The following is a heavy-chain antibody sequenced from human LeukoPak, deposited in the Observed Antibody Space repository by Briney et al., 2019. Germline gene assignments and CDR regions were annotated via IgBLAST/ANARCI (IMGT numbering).Heavy chain of an antibody. Sequence: SETLSLTCTVSGGSISSSSYYWGWIRQPPGKGLEWIGSIYYSGSTYYNPSLKSRVTISVDTSKNQFSLKLSSVTAADTAVYYCARDCRGYSYGPDAFDIWGQGTMVTVSS. CDR3: ARDCRGYSYGPDAFDI. D-gene: IGHD5-18*01. CDR1: GGSISSSSYY. J-gene: IGHJ3*02. CDR2: IYYSGST. V-gene: IGHV4-39*07.